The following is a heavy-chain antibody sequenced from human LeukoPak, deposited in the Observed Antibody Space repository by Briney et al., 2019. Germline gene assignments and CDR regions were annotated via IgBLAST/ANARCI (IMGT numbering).Heavy chain of an antibody. D-gene: IGHD3-22*01. Sequence: ASVKVSCKASGYTFTGYYMHWVRRAPGQGLEWMGWINPNSGGTNYAQKFQGRVTMTRDTSFSTAYMELSRLRSDDTAVYYCARGGDSSGYYYLIDYWGQGTLVTVSS. CDR1: GYTFTGYY. V-gene: IGHV1-2*02. J-gene: IGHJ4*02. CDR2: INPNSGGT. CDR3: ARGGDSSGYYYLIDY.